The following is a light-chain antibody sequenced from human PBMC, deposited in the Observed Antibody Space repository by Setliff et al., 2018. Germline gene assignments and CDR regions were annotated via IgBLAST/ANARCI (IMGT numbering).Light chain of an antibody. J-gene: IGLJ1*01. V-gene: IGLV2-14*03. CDR1: SNDVGSYDL. CDR2: GVS. Sequence: QSALTQPPSASGSPGQSITISCSGTSNDVGSYDLVSWYQQHPGKAPKLIIYGVSDRPSGVSSRFSGSKSGNTASLTISGLQTEDEADYYCNAYTAGTTYVFGTGTKVTVL. CDR3: NAYTAGTTYV.